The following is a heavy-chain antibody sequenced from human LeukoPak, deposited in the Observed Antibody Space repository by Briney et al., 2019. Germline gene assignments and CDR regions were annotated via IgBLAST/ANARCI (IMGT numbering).Heavy chain of an antibody. J-gene: IGHJ4*02. Sequence: GGSLRLSCAASGFTFSSYGMHWVRKAPGKGLEWVAFIRYDGSKKYYADSVKGRFTISRDNSKNTLYLQMNSLRAEDTAVYYCAKDEVGANVDYWGQGTLVTVSS. CDR1: GFTFSSYG. CDR3: AKDEVGANVDY. V-gene: IGHV3-30*02. CDR2: IRYDGSKK. D-gene: IGHD1-26*01.